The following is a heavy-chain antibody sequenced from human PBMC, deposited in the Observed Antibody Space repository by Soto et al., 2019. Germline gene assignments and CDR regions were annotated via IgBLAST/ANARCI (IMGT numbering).Heavy chain of an antibody. Sequence: SETLSLTCTVSGGSISSSGYYWGWIRQPPGKGLEWIGTIYYSGSTYYNPSLKSRVTISADKSKNQVSLKLSSVTAADTAVYYCARDNLVGHSYGNQIHALDNWGQGTKVTVSS. V-gene: IGHV4-39*07. D-gene: IGHD5-18*01. CDR2: IYYSGST. CDR1: GGSISSSGYY. CDR3: ARDNLVGHSYGNQIHALDN. J-gene: IGHJ3*02.